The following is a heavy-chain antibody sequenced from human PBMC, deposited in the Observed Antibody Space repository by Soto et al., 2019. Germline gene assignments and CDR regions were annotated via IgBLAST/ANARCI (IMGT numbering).Heavy chain of an antibody. CDR2: INPSGGST. D-gene: IGHD4-17*01. J-gene: IGHJ2*01. CDR1: GYTFTTYG. Sequence: ASVKVSCKTSGYTFTTYGISWVRQAPGQGLEWMGIINPSGGSTSYAQKFQGRVTMTRDTSTSTVYMELSSLRSEDTAVYYCASSPTVTQTWYFDLWGRGTLVTVSS. V-gene: IGHV1-46*03. CDR3: ASSPTVTQTWYFDL.